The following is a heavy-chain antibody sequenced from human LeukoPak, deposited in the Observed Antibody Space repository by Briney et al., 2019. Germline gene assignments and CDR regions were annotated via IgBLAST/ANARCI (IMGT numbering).Heavy chain of an antibody. CDR3: ARHAGYAFDI. CDR2: IYYSGST. J-gene: IGHJ3*02. CDR1: GGSISSYY. Sequence: SETLSLTCTVSGGSISSYYWSWIRQPPGKGLEWIGYIYYSGSTNYNPSLKSRVTISVDTSKSQFSLKLSSVTAADAAVYYCARHAGYAFDIWGQGTTVTVSS. V-gene: IGHV4-59*08. D-gene: IGHD3-10*01.